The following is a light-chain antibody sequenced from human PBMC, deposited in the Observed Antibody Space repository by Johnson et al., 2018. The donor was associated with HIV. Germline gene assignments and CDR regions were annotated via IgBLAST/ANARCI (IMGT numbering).Light chain of an antibody. CDR1: SSNIGSNY. CDR3: GTWDSILSFYV. Sequence: QPVLTQPPSVSAAPGQKVTISCSGSSSNIGSNYVSWYQQLPGTAPKLLIYDNNKRPSGIPDRFSGSKSGTSATLGITGLQTGDEADYYCGTWDSILSFYVFGTGTKVTVL. V-gene: IGLV1-51*01. CDR2: DNN. J-gene: IGLJ1*01.